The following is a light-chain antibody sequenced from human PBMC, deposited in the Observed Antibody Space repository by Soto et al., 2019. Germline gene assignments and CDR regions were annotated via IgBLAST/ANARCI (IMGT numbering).Light chain of an antibody. CDR2: EVS. V-gene: IGLV2-14*01. Sequence: QSVLTQPPSASGSPGQSVTISCTGTSSDVGGYDSVSWYQQHPGKAPKLMIYEVSNRPSGVSNRFSCSKSGNTASLTISGRHAEDEADYYCSSYTSSSTLVVFGGGTKLTVL. J-gene: IGLJ2*01. CDR3: SSYTSSSTLVV. CDR1: SSDVGGYDS.